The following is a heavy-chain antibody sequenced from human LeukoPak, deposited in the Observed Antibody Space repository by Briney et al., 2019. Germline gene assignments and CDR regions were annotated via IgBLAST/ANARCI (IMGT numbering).Heavy chain of an antibody. J-gene: IGHJ4*02. Sequence: SETLSLTCAVYGGAFRGYYWSWIRQPPGKGLEGSGYICYSGRTNYNTSLKSRVAVSLDTSTSQFSLKLSSVTPAHTAVYYCARETEFDGFDYWGQGTLVTVSS. V-gene: IGHV4-59*01. D-gene: IGHD3-10*01. CDR3: ARETEFDGFDY. CDR1: GGAFRGYY. CDR2: ICYSGRT.